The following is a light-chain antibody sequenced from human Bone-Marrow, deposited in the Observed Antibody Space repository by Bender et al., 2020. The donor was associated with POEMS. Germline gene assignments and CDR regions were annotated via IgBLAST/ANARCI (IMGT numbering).Light chain of an antibody. V-gene: IGLV2-14*01. CDR2: EGS. CDR3: SSWDDSLSGWV. CDR1: SSYVGSYNY. Sequence: QSALTQPASVSGSPGQSITISCTGTSSYVGSYNYVSWYQQHPGKAPKLMIYEGSERPSGVPARFSGSKSGTSASLAISDIQSEDEGDYYCSSWDDSLSGWVFGGGTKLTVL. J-gene: IGLJ3*02.